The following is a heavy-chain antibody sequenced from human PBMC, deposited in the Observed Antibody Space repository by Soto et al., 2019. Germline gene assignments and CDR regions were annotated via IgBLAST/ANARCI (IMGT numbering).Heavy chain of an antibody. CDR3: GKEGAITIFGVVRPGTDSYYGTEV. D-gene: IGHD3-3*01. V-gene: IGHV3-30-3*01. J-gene: IGHJ6*02. Sequence: QVQLVESGGGVVQPGRSLRLSCAASGFTFSSYAMHWVRQAPGKGLEWVAVISYDGSNKYYADSVKGRFTISRHNSKTRLYLQMNGLRAEETAVYYCGKEGAITIFGVVRPGTDSYYGTEVLCQGPKVTASS. CDR1: GFTFSSYA. CDR2: ISYDGSNK.